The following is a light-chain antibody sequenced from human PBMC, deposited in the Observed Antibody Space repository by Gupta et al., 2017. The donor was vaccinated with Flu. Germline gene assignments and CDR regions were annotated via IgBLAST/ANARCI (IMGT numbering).Light chain of an antibody. CDR2: GAS. V-gene: IGKV3-20*01. Sequence: EIVLTQSPGTLSLAPGESATLSCRSSQSVSSSYLAWYQQKPGQAPRVLIYGASSRATGIPDRFSGSGSGTDFTLTISRLEPEDFAVYYCQQYGTSPRTFGQGTKVEIK. CDR1: QSVSSSY. J-gene: IGKJ1*01. CDR3: QQYGTSPRT.